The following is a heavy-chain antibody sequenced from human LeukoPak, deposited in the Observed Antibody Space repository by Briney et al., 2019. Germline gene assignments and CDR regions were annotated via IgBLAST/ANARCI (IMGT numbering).Heavy chain of an antibody. CDR3: ARDHDSSSCPYFDY. CDR1: RFTFSNYN. V-gene: IGHV3-48*01. CDR2: ISSSSSTI. J-gene: IGHJ4*02. Sequence: GGSLRLSCAASRFTFSNYNMNWVRQAPGKGLEWVSYISSSSSTIYCADSVKGRFTISRDNAKNSVYLQMNSLRAEDTAVYYCARDHDSSSCPYFDYWGQGTLVTVSS. D-gene: IGHD6-13*01.